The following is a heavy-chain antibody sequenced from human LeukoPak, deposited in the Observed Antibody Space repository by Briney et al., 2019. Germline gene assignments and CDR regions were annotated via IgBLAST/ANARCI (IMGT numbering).Heavy chain of an antibody. CDR1: GYSFLAYG. CDR2: ISTFNGDT. J-gene: IGHJ3*02. Sequence: ASVKVSCKASGYSFLAYGLTWVRQAPGQGFEWMGWISTFNGDTRYAHKFQGRLTMTTDTSTSIGYMELRSLRSDDAAVYYCARDRSLDYLSLADASDIWGQGTLVTVSS. CDR3: ARDRSLDYLSLADASDI. V-gene: IGHV1-18*01. D-gene: IGHD2/OR15-2a*01.